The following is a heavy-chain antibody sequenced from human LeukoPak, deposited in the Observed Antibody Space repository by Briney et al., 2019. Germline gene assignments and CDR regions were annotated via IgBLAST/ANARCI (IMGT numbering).Heavy chain of an antibody. CDR3: ARYRDSSGYNTIDY. Sequence: ASVKVSCKASGYTFTSYGISWVRQAPGQGLEWVGWISAYNGNTNYAQKLQGRVTMTTDTSTSTAYMELRSLRSDDTAVYYCARYRDSSGYNTIDYWGQGTLVTVSP. CDR2: ISAYNGNT. J-gene: IGHJ4*02. V-gene: IGHV1-18*01. CDR1: GYTFTSYG. D-gene: IGHD3-22*01.